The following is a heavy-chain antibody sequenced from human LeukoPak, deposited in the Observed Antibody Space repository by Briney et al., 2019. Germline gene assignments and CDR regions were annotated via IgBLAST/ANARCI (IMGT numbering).Heavy chain of an antibody. CDR1: GDSVSSNSAA. J-gene: IGHJ5*02. V-gene: IGHV6-1*01. CDR2: TYYRSRWYS. Sequence: SQTLSLTCAISGDSVSSNSAAWHWIRQSPSRGLEWLGRTYYRSRWYSNYAPSVKRRITINPDTSKNQFSLQLNSVTPEDTAVYYCVRDREPNWFDPWGQGTLVTVSS. D-gene: IGHD5-24*01. CDR3: VRDREPNWFDP.